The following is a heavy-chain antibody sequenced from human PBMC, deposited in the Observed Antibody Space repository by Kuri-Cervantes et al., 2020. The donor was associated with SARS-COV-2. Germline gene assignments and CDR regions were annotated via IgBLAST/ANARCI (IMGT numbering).Heavy chain of an antibody. Sequence: SVKVSCKASGGTFSSYAISWVRQAPGQGLEWMGRIIPIFGTANYAQKFQGRVTITADESTSTAYMELSSLRSEDTAVYYCARDPSTYRAAAGYFDYWGQGALVTVSS. CDR3: ARDPSTYRAAAGYFDY. CDR2: IIPIFGTA. CDR1: GGTFSSYA. D-gene: IGHD6-13*01. J-gene: IGHJ4*02. V-gene: IGHV1-69*13.